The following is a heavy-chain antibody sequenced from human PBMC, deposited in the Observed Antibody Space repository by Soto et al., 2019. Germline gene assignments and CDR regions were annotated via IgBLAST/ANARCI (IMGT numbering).Heavy chain of an antibody. J-gene: IGHJ4*01. Sequence: LGGSLRLSCAASGFSFSNAWINWVRRAPVNGLELVGRIKSRWHGGTRDFAAPVGGRFGIARDGSMNMVYMQMSSLNNEDTAVYYCTKDSYTNMRVVRFDYWGHGTLVTVSS. V-gene: IGHV3-15*07. D-gene: IGHD2-8*01. CDR1: GFSFSNAW. CDR3: TKDSYTNMRVVRFDY. CDR2: IKSRWHGGTR.